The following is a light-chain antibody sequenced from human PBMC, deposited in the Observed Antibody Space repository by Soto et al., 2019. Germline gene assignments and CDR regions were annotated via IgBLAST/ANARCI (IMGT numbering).Light chain of an antibody. CDR2: DAS. J-gene: IGKJ1*01. CDR1: QSVNKY. V-gene: IGKV3-11*01. CDR3: QHRDISAGT. Sequence: EIVLTHSPATQSLSPGERATLYCWASQSVNKYLVWYQQKPGQAPRLLMYDASKRATGIPARFSGSGSGTDFTLTISSLEPEDFATYYCQHRDISAGTFGRCTQVDIK.